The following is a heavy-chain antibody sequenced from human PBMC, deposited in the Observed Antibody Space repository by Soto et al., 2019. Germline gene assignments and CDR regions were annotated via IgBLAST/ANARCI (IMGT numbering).Heavy chain of an antibody. Sequence: QVQLQESGPGLVKPSQTLSLTCTVSGGSISSGGYYWSWIRQQPGKGLEWIGYISYSGSTYYNPSRKTRVNISVDTSKNQSSLKLSSVTAAATAVYYCARGVLHWGQGTLITVSS. CDR1: GGSISSGGYY. CDR2: ISYSGST. D-gene: IGHD1-26*01. J-gene: IGHJ4*02. CDR3: ARGVLH. V-gene: IGHV4-31*03.